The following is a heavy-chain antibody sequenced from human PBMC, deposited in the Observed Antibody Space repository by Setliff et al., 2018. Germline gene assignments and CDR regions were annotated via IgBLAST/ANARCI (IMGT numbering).Heavy chain of an antibody. CDR2: IKWNGGDR. J-gene: IGHJ4*01. CDR1: GFTFDDYD. CDR3: ARGGPYYSGWYASEY. V-gene: IGHV3-20*04. Sequence: RTGGSLRLSCVASGFTFDDYDMAWVRQAPGKGLEWVAGIKWNGGDRGYADSVRGRFTISRDNAKNSLHLQMDSLRAEDTALYYCARGGPYYSGWYASEYWGQGALVTVSS. D-gene: IGHD6-19*01.